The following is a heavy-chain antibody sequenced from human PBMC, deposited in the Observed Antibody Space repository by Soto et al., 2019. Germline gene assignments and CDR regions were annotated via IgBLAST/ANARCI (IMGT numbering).Heavy chain of an antibody. CDR1: GYTFTSYA. CDR3: ARGPGGPDGPGDY. Sequence: QVQLVQSGAEVKKPGASVKVSCKASGYTFTSYAMHWVRQAPGQRLEWMGWINAGNGNTKYSQKFQGRVTITRDTSASTGYMELSSLRSEDTGVYYCARGPGGPDGPGDYWGQGTLVTVSS. J-gene: IGHJ4*02. V-gene: IGHV1-3*01. CDR2: INAGNGNT. D-gene: IGHD2-15*01.